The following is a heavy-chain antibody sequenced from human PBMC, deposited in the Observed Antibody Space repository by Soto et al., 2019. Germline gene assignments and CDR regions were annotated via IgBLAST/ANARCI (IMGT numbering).Heavy chain of an antibody. J-gene: IGHJ5*02. V-gene: IGHV3-23*01. CDR2: ISGSGGST. CDR1: GFTFSSYA. Sequence: PGGSLRLSCAASGFTFSSYAMSWVRQAPGKGLEWVSAISGSGGSTYYADSVKGRFTISRDNSKNTLYLQMNSLRAEDTAVYYCARDKFVGQLWLRGNWFDPWGQGTLVTVSS. CDR3: ARDKFVGQLWLRGNWFDP. D-gene: IGHD5-18*01.